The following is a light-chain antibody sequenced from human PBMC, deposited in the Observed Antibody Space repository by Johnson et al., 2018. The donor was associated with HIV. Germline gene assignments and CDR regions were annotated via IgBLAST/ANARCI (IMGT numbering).Light chain of an antibody. CDR1: SSNIGNNS. CDR2: DTD. J-gene: IGLJ1*01. CDR3: GTWDSSLSAHV. V-gene: IGLV1-51*01. Sequence: QSVLTQPPSVSAAPGQTVTIPCSGNSSNIGNNSVSWCQRLPGTAPKLLIHDTDERPPGIPDRFSGSKSGTSATLGITGLQTGDEADYYCGTWDSSLSAHVFGTGTKVTVL.